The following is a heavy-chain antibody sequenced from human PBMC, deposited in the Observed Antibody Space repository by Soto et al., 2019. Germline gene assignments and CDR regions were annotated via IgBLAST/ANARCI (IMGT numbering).Heavy chain of an antibody. Sequence: QVQLQESGPGLVKPSQTLSLTCTVSGGSISSGGYYWSWIRQHPGKGLEWIGYIYYSGSTYYNPALKSRVPIPVDTSKNQFSLKLSSVTAADTAVYYRAREGGIVGATAADYWGQGTLVTVSS. J-gene: IGHJ4*02. CDR1: GGSISSGGYY. D-gene: IGHD1-26*01. CDR2: IYYSGST. V-gene: IGHV4-31*03. CDR3: AREGGIVGATAADY.